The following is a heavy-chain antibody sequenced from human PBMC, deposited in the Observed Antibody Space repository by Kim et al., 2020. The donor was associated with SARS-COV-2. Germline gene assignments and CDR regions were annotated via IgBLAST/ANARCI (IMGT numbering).Heavy chain of an antibody. CDR3: ASLDTAMVSGDH. Sequence: YVDSVKGRFTISRDNAKNSLYLQINNLRAEDTALFYCASLDTAMVSGDHWGQGALVIVSS. D-gene: IGHD5-18*01. V-gene: IGHV3-7*01. J-gene: IGHJ4*02.